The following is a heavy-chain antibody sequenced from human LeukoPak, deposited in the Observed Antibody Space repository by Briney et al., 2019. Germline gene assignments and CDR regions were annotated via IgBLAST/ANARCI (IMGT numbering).Heavy chain of an antibody. J-gene: IGHJ4*02. CDR2: INQDGSVI. CDR1: GVYW. V-gene: IGHV3-7*01. CDR3: ATSSGAPGNM. Sequence: PGGSLRLSCAVSGVYWMSWVRQAPGKGLEWAANINQDGSVIYYVDSVKGRFTISRDNAKNSLYLQMNSLRAEDTGVYYCATSSGAPGNMWGQGTLVTVSS. D-gene: IGHD2-8*02.